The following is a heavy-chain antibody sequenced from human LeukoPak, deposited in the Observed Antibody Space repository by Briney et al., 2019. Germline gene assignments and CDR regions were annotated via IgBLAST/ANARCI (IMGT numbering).Heavy chain of an antibody. Sequence: GGCLRLSCAASGFTFSSYAMSWVRQAPGKGLEWVANIKEDGSEKDYVDSVKGRFTVSRDNAKNSLYLQMNTLRAEDTAVYYCARVTVKRSSWYGPFDYWGQGTLVTVSS. CDR2: IKEDGSEK. J-gene: IGHJ4*02. V-gene: IGHV3-7*03. D-gene: IGHD6-13*01. CDR3: ARVTVKRSSWYGPFDY. CDR1: GFTFSSYA.